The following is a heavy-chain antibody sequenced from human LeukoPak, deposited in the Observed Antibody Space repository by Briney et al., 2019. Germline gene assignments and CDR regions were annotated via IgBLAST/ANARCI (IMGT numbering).Heavy chain of an antibody. CDR1: GFTFSGYL. J-gene: IGHJ4*02. Sequence: GGSLRLPCAASGFTFSGYLMSWVRQAPGKGLEWVANIKQNGSETFYADSVRGRFTISRDNAKNSQYLQMNSLRVEDTAVYYCARWANSIDYWGQGALVTVSS. CDR3: ARWANSIDY. CDR2: IKQNGSET. V-gene: IGHV3-7*01. D-gene: IGHD5-18*01.